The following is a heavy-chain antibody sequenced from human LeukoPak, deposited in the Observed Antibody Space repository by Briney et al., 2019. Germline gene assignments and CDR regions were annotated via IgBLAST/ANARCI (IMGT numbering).Heavy chain of an antibody. J-gene: IGHJ6*02. CDR1: GFTFSTCW. CDR2: IKGDGSEK. CDR3: ARDVRFSHNYYYGMDV. D-gene: IGHD3-3*01. Sequence: GGSLRLSCAASGFTFSTCWMSWVRQAPGKGLEWVANIKGDGSEKNYVDSVKGRFTISRDNAKNSVFLQMNSLRVEDTAVYYCARDVRFSHNYYYGMDVWGQGATVTVSS. V-gene: IGHV3-7*03.